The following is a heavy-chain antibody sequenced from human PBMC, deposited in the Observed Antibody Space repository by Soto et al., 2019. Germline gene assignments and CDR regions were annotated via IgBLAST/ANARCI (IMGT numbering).Heavy chain of an antibody. V-gene: IGHV3-23*01. CDR3: GTNGCSSPASCPYYYYVDV. Sequence: EVQLLESGGGLVQPGGSLRLSCAASGFRLSDSAVSWVRQAPGKGLEWVSSLTVTGDSAFYSDSVKGRFTISRDISKSRPYLQMISLRAEDTAVYYCGTNGCSSPASCPYYYYVDVWGRGTTVTVSS. D-gene: IGHD2-2*01. J-gene: IGHJ6*03. CDR1: GFRLSDSA. CDR2: LTVTGDSA.